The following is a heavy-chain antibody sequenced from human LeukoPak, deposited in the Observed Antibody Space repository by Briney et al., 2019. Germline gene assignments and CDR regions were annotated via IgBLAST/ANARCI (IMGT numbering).Heavy chain of an antibody. V-gene: IGHV3-53*01. Sequence: GGSLRLSCAASGFTVSSNYMSWVRQAPGKGLEWVSVIYSGGSTYYADSVKGRFTISRDNSKNTLYLQMNSLRAEDTAVYYCAREGPIVGALPAAFDIWGQGTMVTVSS. CDR2: IYSGGST. CDR3: AREGPIVGALPAAFDI. D-gene: IGHD1-26*01. CDR1: GFTVSSNY. J-gene: IGHJ3*02.